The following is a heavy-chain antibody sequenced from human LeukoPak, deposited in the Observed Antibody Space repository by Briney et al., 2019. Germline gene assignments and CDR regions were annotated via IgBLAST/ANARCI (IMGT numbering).Heavy chain of an antibody. CDR1: GYTFTSYG. CDR3: ARGKVHYYDSSGNAFDI. V-gene: IGHV1-69*04. Sequence: GASVKVSCKASGYTFTSYGISWVRQAPGQGLEWMGRIIPILGIANYAQKFQGRVTITADKSTSTAYMELSSLRSEDTAVYYCARGKVHYYDSSGNAFDIWGQGTMVTVSS. CDR2: IIPILGIA. D-gene: IGHD3-22*01. J-gene: IGHJ3*02.